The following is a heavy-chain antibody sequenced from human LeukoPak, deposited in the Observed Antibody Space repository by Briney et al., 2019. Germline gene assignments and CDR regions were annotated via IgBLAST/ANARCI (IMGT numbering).Heavy chain of an antibody. V-gene: IGHV3-23*01. J-gene: IGHJ4*02. Sequence: GGSLRLSCAASGFTFSSYAMSWVRQAPGKGLEWVSAISGSGGSTYYADSVKGRFTISRDNSKNTLYLQMNSLRAEDTAVYYCAKDSTPYSGAPYFDYWGQGTLVTVSS. D-gene: IGHD1-26*01. CDR1: GFTFSSYA. CDR2: ISGSGGST. CDR3: AKDSTPYSGAPYFDY.